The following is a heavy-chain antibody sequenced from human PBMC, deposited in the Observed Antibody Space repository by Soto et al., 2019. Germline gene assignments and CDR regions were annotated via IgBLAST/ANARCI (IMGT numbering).Heavy chain of an antibody. Sequence: SVKVSCKASGGTFSSYAISWVRQAPGQGLEWMGGIIPIFGTANYAQKFQGRVTITADESTSTAYMELSSLRSEDTAVYYCARDEIFSYGSGSVYYYYGMDVWGQGTTVTVS. J-gene: IGHJ6*02. V-gene: IGHV1-69*13. CDR1: GGTFSSYA. D-gene: IGHD3-10*01. CDR2: IIPIFGTA. CDR3: ARDEIFSYGSGSVYYYYGMDV.